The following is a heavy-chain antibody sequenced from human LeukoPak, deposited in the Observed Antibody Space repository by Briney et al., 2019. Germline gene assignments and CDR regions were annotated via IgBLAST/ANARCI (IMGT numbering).Heavy chain of an antibody. Sequence: ETLSLTCTVSGGSISSYYWSWIRQPPGKGLEWIGYIYYSVSTNYNPSLKSRVTISVDTSKNQFSLKLSSVTAADTAVYYCARCIAAASFDPWGQGTLVTASS. D-gene: IGHD6-13*01. CDR1: GGSISSYY. CDR3: ARCIAAASFDP. J-gene: IGHJ5*02. CDR2: IYYSVST. V-gene: IGHV4-59*08.